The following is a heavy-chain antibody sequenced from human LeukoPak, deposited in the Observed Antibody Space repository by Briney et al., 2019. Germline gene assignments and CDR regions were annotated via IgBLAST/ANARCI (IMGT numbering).Heavy chain of an antibody. V-gene: IGHV3-30*18. J-gene: IGHJ5*02. CDR3: AKGYYDSDS. CDR2: ISQDGGIE. CDR1: GFTFSRFG. D-gene: IGHD3-22*01. Sequence: GGSLRLSCVASGFTFSRFGMHWVRQAPGKGLEWVAVISQDGGIEYYAESVKGRFTISRDNSKNTLSLQMNSLRAEDTAMYYCAKGYYDSDSWGQGTLVTVSS.